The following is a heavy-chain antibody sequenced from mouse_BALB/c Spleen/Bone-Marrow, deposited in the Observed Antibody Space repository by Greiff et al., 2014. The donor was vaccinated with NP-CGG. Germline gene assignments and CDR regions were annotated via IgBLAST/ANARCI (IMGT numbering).Heavy chain of an antibody. CDR3: TRGGNWEDFDY. D-gene: IGHD4-1*01. Sequence: EVMLVESGGGLVQPGGSRKLSCAASGFTFSSFGMHWVRQAPEKGLEWVAYISSGSSPIFYADTLKGRFTISRDNPKNTLFLQMTSLRSEDTAMDYCTRGGNWEDFDYWGQGTTLTVSS. CDR1: GFTFSSFG. CDR2: ISSGSSPI. V-gene: IGHV5-17*02. J-gene: IGHJ2*01.